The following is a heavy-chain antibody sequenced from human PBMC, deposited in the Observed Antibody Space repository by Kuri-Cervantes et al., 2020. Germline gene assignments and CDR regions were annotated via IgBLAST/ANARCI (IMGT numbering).Heavy chain of an antibody. CDR1: GFTFSDHY. V-gene: IGHV3-72*01. J-gene: IGHJ4*02. CDR2: TRNKAKSYTT. CDR3: ARVRAYYYDY. Sequence: GGSLRLSCAASGFTFSDHYVDWVRQAPGKGLEWVGRTRNKAKSYTTEYAASVKDRFTISRDDSKNSLYLQMNSLKTEDTAVYYCARVRAYYYDYWGQGTLVTVSS.